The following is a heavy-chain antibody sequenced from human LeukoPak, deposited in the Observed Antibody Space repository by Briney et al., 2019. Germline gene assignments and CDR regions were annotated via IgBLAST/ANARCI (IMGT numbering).Heavy chain of an antibody. CDR3: ARGAAVSIAARPDIDY. Sequence: SVKVSCKASGGTFSNYVISWVRQAPGQGLEWMGGIIPIFGTANYAQKFQGRVTITADESTSTAYMELSSLRSEDTAVYYCARGAAVSIAARPDIDYWGQGTLVTVSS. CDR2: IIPIFGTA. CDR1: GGTFSNYV. V-gene: IGHV1-69*13. D-gene: IGHD6-6*01. J-gene: IGHJ4*02.